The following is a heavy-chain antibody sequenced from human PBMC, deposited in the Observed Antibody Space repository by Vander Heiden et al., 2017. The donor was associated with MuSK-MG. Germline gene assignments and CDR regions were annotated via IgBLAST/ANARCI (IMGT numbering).Heavy chain of an antibody. J-gene: IGHJ6*03. CDR3: ARINWRYYYMDV. Sequence: TVSGGSISSSSYYWGWIRQPPGKGLEWIGSIYYSGSTYYNPSLKSRVTISVDTSKNQFSLKLSSVTAADTAVYYCARINWRYYYMDVWVKGNTVTVSS. D-gene: IGHD1-20*01. CDR2: IYYSGST. CDR1: GGSISSSSYY. V-gene: IGHV4-39*01.